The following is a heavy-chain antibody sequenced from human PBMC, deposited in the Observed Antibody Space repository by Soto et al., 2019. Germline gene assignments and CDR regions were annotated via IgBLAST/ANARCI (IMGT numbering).Heavy chain of an antibody. CDR2: ISYDGSNK. Sequence: PGGSLRLSCAASGFTFSSYAMHWVRQAPGKGLEWVAVISYDGSNKYYADSVKGRFTISRDNSKNTLYLQMNSLRAEDTAVYYCARDEFTVTTPFDYWGQGTLVTVSS. D-gene: IGHD4-17*01. CDR3: ARDEFTVTTPFDY. CDR1: GFTFSSYA. J-gene: IGHJ4*02. V-gene: IGHV3-30-3*01.